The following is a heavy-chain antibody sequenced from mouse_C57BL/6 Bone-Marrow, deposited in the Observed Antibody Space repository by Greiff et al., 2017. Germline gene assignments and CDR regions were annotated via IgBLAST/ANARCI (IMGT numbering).Heavy chain of an antibody. CDR2: ISHGGGST. CDR3: ARRIYYYPYCAMDY. CDR1: GFTFSDYY. D-gene: IGHD1-1*01. V-gene: IGHV5-12*01. Sequence: EVKLMQSGGGLVQPGGSLKLSCAASGFTFSDYYMYWVRQTPEKRLEWVAYISHGGGSTYYPDTVKGRFTMARDNAKNTLYLQMSRLKSEDTAMYYCARRIYYYPYCAMDYWGKGTSVTVSS. J-gene: IGHJ4*01.